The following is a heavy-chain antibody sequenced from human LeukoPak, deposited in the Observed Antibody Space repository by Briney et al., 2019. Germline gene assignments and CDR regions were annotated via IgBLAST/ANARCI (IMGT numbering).Heavy chain of an antibody. CDR2: ISGSGGST. J-gene: IGHJ4*02. D-gene: IGHD3-3*01. CDR1: GFTFSSYA. CDR3: ARLRPYYDFWSGYYTFFDY. Sequence: GALILSCAASGFTFSSYAMSWVRQAPGKGLEWVSAISGSGGSTYYADSVKGRLTISRDNSKNTLYLQMNSLTAADTAVYYCARLRPYYDFWSGYYTFFDYWGQGTLVTVSS. V-gene: IGHV3-23*01.